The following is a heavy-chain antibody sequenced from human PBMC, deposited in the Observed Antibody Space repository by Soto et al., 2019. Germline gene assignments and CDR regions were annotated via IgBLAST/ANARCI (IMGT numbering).Heavy chain of an antibody. J-gene: IGHJ6*02. CDR3: AHRRIRDNIPDYNGLDV. V-gene: IGHV2-5*01. Sequence: QITLKEAGPTLVKPTQTLTLTCTFSGFSLSTTGEGVFWIRQPPGKAPEWLALVHWNDDKRYSPSLRPRLTIRKDTSRNQVVLSLPNLAPVDTGTYYCAHRRIRDNIPDYNGLDVWGQGTTVIVSS. D-gene: IGHD3-3*02. CDR2: VHWNDDK. CDR1: GFSLSTTGEG.